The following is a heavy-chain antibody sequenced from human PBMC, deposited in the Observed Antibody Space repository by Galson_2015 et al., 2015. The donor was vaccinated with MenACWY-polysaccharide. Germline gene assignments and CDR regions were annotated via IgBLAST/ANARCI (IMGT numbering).Heavy chain of an antibody. V-gene: IGHV3-23*01. Sequence: SLRLSCAASGFTFSSYWMHWVRHAPGKGLEWVSAITGSGGSTYYADSEKGRFPISRDNSRDTPYLQMNSLRAEDTAIYYCAKDRPYSSGWFQQFDYWGQGTLVTVSS. CDR2: ITGSGGST. CDR3: AKDRPYSSGWFQQFDY. CDR1: GFTFSSYW. D-gene: IGHD6-19*01. J-gene: IGHJ4*02.